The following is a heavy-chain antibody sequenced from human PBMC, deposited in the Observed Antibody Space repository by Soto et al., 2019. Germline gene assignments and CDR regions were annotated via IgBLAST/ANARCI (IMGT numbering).Heavy chain of an antibody. Sequence: PGGSLRLSCAASGFTVSSNYMSWVRQAPGKGLEWVSVIYSGGSTYYADSVKGRFTISRDNSKNTLYLQMNSLRAEDTAVYYCAKSPVMYYYDSSGYYHYDYWGQGTLVTVSS. CDR2: IYSGGST. CDR3: AKSPVMYYYDSSGYYHYDY. V-gene: IGHV3-66*01. CDR1: GFTVSSNY. D-gene: IGHD3-22*01. J-gene: IGHJ4*02.